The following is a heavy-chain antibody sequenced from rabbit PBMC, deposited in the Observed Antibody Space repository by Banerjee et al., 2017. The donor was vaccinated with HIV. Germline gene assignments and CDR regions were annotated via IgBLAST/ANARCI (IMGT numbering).Heavy chain of an antibody. Sequence: QQQLVVSGGDLVKPEGSLTLTCTASGFSFSSSYWICWVRQAPGKGLEWIGCINTGNGARTYYATWAKGRFTISKTSSTTVTLQMTSLTAADTATYFCARTPDIGYYEFNLWGQGTLVTVS. V-gene: IGHV1S45*01. CDR1: GFSFSSSYW. CDR3: ARTPDIGYYEFNL. J-gene: IGHJ4*01. CDR2: INTGNGART. D-gene: IGHD1-1*01.